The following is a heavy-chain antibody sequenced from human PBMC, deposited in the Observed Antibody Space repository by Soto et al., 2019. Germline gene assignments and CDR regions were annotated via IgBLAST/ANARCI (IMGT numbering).Heavy chain of an antibody. D-gene: IGHD1-1*01. CDR2: INPSGGST. J-gene: IGHJ6*02. Sequence: GASVKVSCKASGYTFTSYYMHWVRQAPGQGLEWMGIINPSGGSTSYAQKFQGRVTMTRDTSTSTVYMELSSLRSEDTAVYYCARGAHWNDVEDYYYYGMDVWGQGTTVTVSS. CDR1: GYTFTSYY. V-gene: IGHV1-46*01. CDR3: ARGAHWNDVEDYYYYGMDV.